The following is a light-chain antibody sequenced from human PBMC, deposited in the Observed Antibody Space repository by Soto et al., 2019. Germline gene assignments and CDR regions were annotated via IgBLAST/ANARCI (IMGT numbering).Light chain of an antibody. V-gene: IGLV2-14*01. Sequence: QSALTQPASVSGSPGQSITISCTGTSSDVGGYNYVSWYQQHPGKAPKLMIYEVSYRPSGVSNRFSGSKSGNTASLTISGLQAEDEAHYYCSSYTSTSTLLFGSGTKLTVL. CDR1: SSDVGGYNY. J-gene: IGLJ1*01. CDR3: SSYTSTSTLL. CDR2: EVS.